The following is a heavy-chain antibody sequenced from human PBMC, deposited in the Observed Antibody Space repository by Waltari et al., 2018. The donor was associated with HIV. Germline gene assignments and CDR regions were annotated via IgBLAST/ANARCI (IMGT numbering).Heavy chain of an antibody. Sequence: EVYLVESGGGLVEPGESLRLSCASSGFPFTNAWMNWVRRAQGKGLELIGLIKSKSDGGTIHYATPVKGRFTISRDDSQSMFYLQMTTLTAEDTAVYYCLTHYYDRGFWGQGTLVTVSS. V-gene: IGHV3-15*06. CDR3: LTHYYDRGF. CDR1: GFPFTNAW. CDR2: IKSKSDGGTI. J-gene: IGHJ4*02. D-gene: IGHD3-22*01.